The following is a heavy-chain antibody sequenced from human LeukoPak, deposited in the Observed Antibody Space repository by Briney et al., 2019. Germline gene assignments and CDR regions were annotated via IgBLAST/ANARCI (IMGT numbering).Heavy chain of an antibody. V-gene: IGHV4-30-2*01. J-gene: IGHJ4*02. Sequence: SRTLSLTCAVSGGSISSGGYSWSWIRQPPGKGLEWIGYIYHSGSTYYNPSLKSRVTISVDRSKNQFSLKLSSVTAADTAVYYCARERIAAAGTGEKMGPFDYWGQGTLVTVSS. CDR1: GGSISSGGYS. D-gene: IGHD6-13*01. CDR3: ARERIAAAGTGEKMGPFDY. CDR2: IYHSGST.